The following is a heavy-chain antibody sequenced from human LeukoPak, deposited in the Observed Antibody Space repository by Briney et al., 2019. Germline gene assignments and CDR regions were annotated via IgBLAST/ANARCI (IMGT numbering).Heavy chain of an antibody. V-gene: IGHV3-7*01. CDR3: ARDYTTAAAGTDY. J-gene: IGHJ4*02. CDR2: IITDGSAK. CDR1: GFTFSNSW. D-gene: IGHD6-13*01. Sequence: PGRSLRLSCAASGFTFSNSWMSWVRQAPGKGLGWVASIITDGSAKYYVDSVKGRFTISRDNAKNLLYLQVNSLRVEDTAVYYCARDYTTAAAGTDYWGQGTLVTVSS.